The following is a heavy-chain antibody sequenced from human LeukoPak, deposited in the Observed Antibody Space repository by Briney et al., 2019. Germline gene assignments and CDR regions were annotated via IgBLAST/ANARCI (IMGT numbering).Heavy chain of an antibody. CDR1: GGSISGSNYY. J-gene: IGHJ4*02. Sequence: PSETLSLTCTVSGGSISGSNYYWGWIRQPPGKGLEWIASIYYSGSTYYNPSLKSRVTISVDTSKNQFSLKLSSVTAADTAIYYCATSPNSGYERHFDYWGQGALITVSS. CDR2: IYYSGST. D-gene: IGHD5-12*01. CDR3: ATSPNSGYERHFDY. V-gene: IGHV4-39*01.